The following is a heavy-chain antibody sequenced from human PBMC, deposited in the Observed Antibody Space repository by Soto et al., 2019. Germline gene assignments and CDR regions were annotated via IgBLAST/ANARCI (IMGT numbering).Heavy chain of an antibody. J-gene: IGHJ3*02. CDR3: ATLYDSSGYYYPPGAFDI. CDR1: GYSFTSYW. CDR2: IYPGDSDT. Sequence: GESLKISCKGSGYSFTSYWIGWVRQMPGKGLEWMGIIYPGDSDTRYSPSFQGQVTISADKSFSTAYLQWSSLKASDTAMYYCATLYDSSGYYYPPGAFDIWGQGTMVTVS. V-gene: IGHV5-51*01. D-gene: IGHD3-22*01.